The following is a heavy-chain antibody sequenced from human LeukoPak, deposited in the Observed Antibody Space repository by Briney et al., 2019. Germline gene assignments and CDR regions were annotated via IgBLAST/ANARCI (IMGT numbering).Heavy chain of an antibody. Sequence: PSQTLSLTCTVSGGSISSGDYYWSWIRQPPGKGREWVGYIYYSGSTYYNPSVKIRVSISVYTSKNQFPLKLSSVTAADTDVYYCARVGINMVRGVIAPYYFDYWGQGTLVTVSS. D-gene: IGHD3-10*01. J-gene: IGHJ4*02. V-gene: IGHV4-30-4*01. CDR3: ARVGINMVRGVIAPYYFDY. CDR1: GGSISSGDYY. CDR2: IYYSGST.